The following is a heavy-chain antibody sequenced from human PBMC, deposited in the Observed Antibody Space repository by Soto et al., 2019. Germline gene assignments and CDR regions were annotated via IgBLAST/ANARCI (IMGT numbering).Heavy chain of an antibody. V-gene: IGHV3-53*01. D-gene: IGHD3-3*01. CDR3: ARDLRFLEWPAYYYYGMRV. CDR1: GFTVIGNY. Sequence: GSSVKLYCADSGFTVIGNYMSGVRQAPGKGLEWVSVIYSGGSTYYADSVKGRFTISRDNSKNTLYLQMNSLRAEDTAVYYCARDLRFLEWPAYYYYGMRVWAQVSTVTLSS. CDR2: IYSGGST. J-gene: IGHJ6*02.